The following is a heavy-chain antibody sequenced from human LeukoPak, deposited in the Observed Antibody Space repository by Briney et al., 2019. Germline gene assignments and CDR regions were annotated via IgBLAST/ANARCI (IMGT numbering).Heavy chain of an antibody. J-gene: IGHJ4*02. CDR3: ARGKNASSGWYDY. D-gene: IGHD6-19*01. CDR1: GGSFSGYY. V-gene: IGHV4-34*01. CDR2: INHSGST. Sequence: PSETLSLTCAVYGGSFSGYYWSWIRQPPGKGLERIGEINHSGSTNYNPSLKSRVTISVDTSKNQFSLKLSSVTAADTAVYYCARGKNASSGWYDYWGQGTLVTVSS.